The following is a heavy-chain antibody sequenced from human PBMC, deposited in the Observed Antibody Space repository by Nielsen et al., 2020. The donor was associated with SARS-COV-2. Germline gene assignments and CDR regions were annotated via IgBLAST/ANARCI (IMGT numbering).Heavy chain of an antibody. D-gene: IGHD2-8*01. V-gene: IGHV4-34*01. CDR2: INHSGST. J-gene: IGHJ4*02. Sequence: SETLSLTCAVYGGSFSGYYWSWIRQPPGKGLEWIGEINHSGSTNYNPSLKSRVTISVDTSKNQFSLTLSSVTATDTAVYYCAGGYCTNCVCEYFDYWGQGTLVTVSS. CDR1: GGSFSGYY. CDR3: AGGYCTNCVCEYFDY.